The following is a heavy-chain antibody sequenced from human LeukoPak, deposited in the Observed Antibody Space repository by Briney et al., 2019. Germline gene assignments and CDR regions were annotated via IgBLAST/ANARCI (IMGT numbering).Heavy chain of an antibody. D-gene: IGHD6-19*01. CDR2: MNPNSGNT. V-gene: IGHV1-8*01. Sequence: ASVKVSCKSSGYTFTSYDINWVRPATGQGLEWMGWMNPNSGNTGYAQKFQGRVTMTRNTSISTAYMELSSLRSEDTAVYYCARVGGIAVAGTFGYWGRGTLVTVSS. J-gene: IGHJ4*02. CDR1: GYTFTSYD. CDR3: ARVGGIAVAGTFGY.